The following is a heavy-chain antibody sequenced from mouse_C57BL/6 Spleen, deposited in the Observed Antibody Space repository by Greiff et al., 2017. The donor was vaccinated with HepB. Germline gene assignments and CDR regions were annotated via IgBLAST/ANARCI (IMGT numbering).Heavy chain of an antibody. Sequence: EVQVVESGGGLVKPGGSLKLSCAASGFTFSSYAMSWVRQTPEKRLEWVATISDGGSYTYYPDNVKGRFTISRDNAKNNLYLQMSHLKSEDTAMYYCARAYYYGRSAMDYWGQGTSVTVSS. J-gene: IGHJ4*01. V-gene: IGHV5-4*01. CDR3: ARAYYYGRSAMDY. D-gene: IGHD1-1*01. CDR2: ISDGGSYT. CDR1: GFTFSSYA.